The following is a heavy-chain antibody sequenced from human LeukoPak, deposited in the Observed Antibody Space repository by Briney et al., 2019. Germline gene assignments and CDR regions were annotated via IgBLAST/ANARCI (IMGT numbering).Heavy chain of an antibody. CDR2: ISSGGSTI. CDR1: GFTFSDYY. Sequence: PGGSLRLSCAASGFTFSDYYMNWIRQAPGKGLEWVSYISSGGSTINYADSVKGRFTISRDNAKNSLYLQMNSLRAEDTAVYYCARSKLRLDPWGQGTLVTVSS. CDR3: ARSKLRLDP. V-gene: IGHV3-11*01. J-gene: IGHJ5*02.